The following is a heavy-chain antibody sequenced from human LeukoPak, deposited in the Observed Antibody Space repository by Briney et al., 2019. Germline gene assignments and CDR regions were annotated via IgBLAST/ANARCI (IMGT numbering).Heavy chain of an antibody. CDR1: GGSISSGGCY. V-gene: IGHV4-30-2*01. CDR2: IYHSGST. J-gene: IGHJ4*02. Sequence: PSQTLSLTCTVSGGSISSGGCYWSWIRQPPGKGLEWIGYIYHSGSTYYNPSLKSRVTISVDRSKNQFSLKLSSVTAADTAVYYCARGLRFLEWLPTAFFDYWGQGTLVTVSS. CDR3: ARGLRFLEWLPTAFFDY. D-gene: IGHD3-3*01.